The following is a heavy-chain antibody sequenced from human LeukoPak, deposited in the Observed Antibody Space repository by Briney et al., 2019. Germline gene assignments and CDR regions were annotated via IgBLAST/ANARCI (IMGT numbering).Heavy chain of an antibody. Sequence: PGGSLRLSCVASGFTFSSSWMSWVRQAPGKGLEWVANIKQDGSEKSYVESVKGRYTISRDNAQNSLYLQMNSLRAEDTAVYYCARDKGDDEGSKFDFWGQGTLVTVSS. CDR3: ARDKGDDEGSKFDF. J-gene: IGHJ4*02. V-gene: IGHV3-7*03. CDR1: GFTFSSSW. CDR2: IKQDGSEK. D-gene: IGHD5-24*01.